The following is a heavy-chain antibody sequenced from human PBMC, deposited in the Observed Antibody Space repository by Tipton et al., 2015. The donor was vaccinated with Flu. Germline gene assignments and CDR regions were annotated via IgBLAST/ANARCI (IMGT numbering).Heavy chain of an antibody. CDR1: GGSISSYY. D-gene: IGHD6-13*01. Sequence: TLSLTCTVSGGSISSYYWSWIRQPAGKGLEWIGRIYTSGSTNYNPSLKSRVTMSVDTSKNQFSLKLSSVTAADTAVYYCARESGSWGHYYYYMDVWGKGTTVTVSS. CDR2: IYTSGST. J-gene: IGHJ6*03. V-gene: IGHV4-4*07. CDR3: ARESGSWGHYYYYMDV.